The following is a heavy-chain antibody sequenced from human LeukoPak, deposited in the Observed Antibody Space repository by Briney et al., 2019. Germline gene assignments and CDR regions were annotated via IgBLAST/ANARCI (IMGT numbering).Heavy chain of an antibody. CDR2: VSYRGSA. Sequence: PSETLSHTCSVSGSSIYDDRYSWIRQPPGKGLEWIGFVSYRGSAKYNPSLESRVTLSVDTSKKQISLNLKSVTAADTAVYYCGRNFEASSNWYIQYWGQGSLVTVSS. CDR3: GRNFEASSNWYIQY. V-gene: IGHV4-59*12. D-gene: IGHD2-2*01. CDR1: GSSIYDDR. J-gene: IGHJ1*01.